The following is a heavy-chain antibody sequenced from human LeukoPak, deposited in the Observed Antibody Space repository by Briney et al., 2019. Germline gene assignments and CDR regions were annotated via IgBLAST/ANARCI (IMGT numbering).Heavy chain of an antibody. CDR1: GFTFSSYA. CDR3: TRKTPGRTPFDY. V-gene: IGHV3-23*01. D-gene: IGHD2-15*01. J-gene: IGHJ4*02. CDR2: VGTSADT. Sequence: GGSLRLSCLASGFTFSSYAMDWVRQAPGQGLQWVSAVGTSADTYYADSVRGRFTISRDNSKNTLYLQMDSLRAEDTAIYYCTRKTPGRTPFDYWGQGILVTVSS.